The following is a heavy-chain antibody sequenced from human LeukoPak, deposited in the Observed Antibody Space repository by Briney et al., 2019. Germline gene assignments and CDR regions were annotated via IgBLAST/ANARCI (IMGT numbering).Heavy chain of an antibody. J-gene: IGHJ4*02. CDR1: GFTFSSYG. Sequence: GESLKISCAASGFTFSSYGMHWVRQAPGKGLEWVAFIRYDGSNKYYADSVKGRFTISRDNSKNTLYLQMNSLRAEDTAVYYCANTGYSSGWRHFDYWGQGTLVTVSS. CDR2: IRYDGSNK. V-gene: IGHV3-30*02. D-gene: IGHD6-19*01. CDR3: ANTGYSSGWRHFDY.